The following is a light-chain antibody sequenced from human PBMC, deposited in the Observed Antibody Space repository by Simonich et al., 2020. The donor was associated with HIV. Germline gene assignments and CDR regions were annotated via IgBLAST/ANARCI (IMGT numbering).Light chain of an antibody. V-gene: IGKV1-9*01. CDR3: QKYSRAPPLT. Sequence: IQLTQSPSFLSASVGDRITITCRASQGISSYLAWYQQKPGKAPKLLIYAASTLQSGVPARFSGGESGTEFTLTISSLQPEDFATYYCQKYSRAPPLTFGGGTKVEIK. CDR1: QGISSY. CDR2: AAS. J-gene: IGKJ4*01.